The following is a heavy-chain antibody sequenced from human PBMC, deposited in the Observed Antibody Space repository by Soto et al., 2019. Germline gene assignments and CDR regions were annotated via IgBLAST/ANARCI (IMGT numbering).Heavy chain of an antibody. J-gene: IGHJ4*02. CDR3: AKGAGSFDY. CDR2: VTGSSTTT. D-gene: IGHD3-16*01. Sequence: EVQLLESEGGLVQPGGSLRLSCAASGFTFSNYAMTWVRQAPGKGVEWVSSVTGSSTTTYYADSVKGRFTISRDNSRNTLYLQMNSLRAEDTAVYYCAKGAGSFDYWGQGTLVTVSS. CDR1: GFTFSNYA. V-gene: IGHV3-23*01.